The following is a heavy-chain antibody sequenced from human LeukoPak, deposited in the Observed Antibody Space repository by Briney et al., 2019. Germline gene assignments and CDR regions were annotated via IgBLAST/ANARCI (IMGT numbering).Heavy chain of an antibody. D-gene: IGHD3-9*01. CDR3: ARTYYDILTGQNWFDP. CDR1: GSSFNSYA. CDR2: ISAYNGNT. Sequence: ASVKVSCKASGSSFNSYAISWVRQAPGQGLEWMGWISAYNGNTNYAQKLQGRVTMTTDTSTSTAYMELRSLRSDDTAVYYCARTYYDILTGQNWFDPWGQGTLVTVSS. V-gene: IGHV1-18*01. J-gene: IGHJ5*02.